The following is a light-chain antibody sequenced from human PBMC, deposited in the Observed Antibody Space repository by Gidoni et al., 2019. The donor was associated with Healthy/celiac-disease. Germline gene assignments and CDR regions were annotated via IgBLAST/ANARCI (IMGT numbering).Light chain of an antibody. CDR1: QSISSY. V-gene: IGKV1-39*01. J-gene: IGKJ4*01. Sequence: DIQTTQSPSSLSASVGDRVTITCRASQSISSYLNWYQQKPGKAPKLLIYAASSLQSGVPSRFSGSGSGTDFTLTISSLQPEDFATYYCQQSYSTPGLTFGGGTKVEIK. CDR3: QQSYSTPGLT. CDR2: AAS.